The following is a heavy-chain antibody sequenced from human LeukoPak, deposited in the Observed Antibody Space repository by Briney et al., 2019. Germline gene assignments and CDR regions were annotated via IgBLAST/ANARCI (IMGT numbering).Heavy chain of an antibody. CDR1: GFTFSSYS. CDR2: ISSSSSYI. D-gene: IGHD6-19*01. Sequence: GGSLRLSCSAPGFTFSSYSMNWVRQAPGKGLELVSSISSSSSYIYYADSVKGRFTISRDNAKNSLYLQMNSLRAEDTAVYYCTEQIAVAGGFDYWGQGTLVTVSS. V-gene: IGHV3-21*01. J-gene: IGHJ4*02. CDR3: TEQIAVAGGFDY.